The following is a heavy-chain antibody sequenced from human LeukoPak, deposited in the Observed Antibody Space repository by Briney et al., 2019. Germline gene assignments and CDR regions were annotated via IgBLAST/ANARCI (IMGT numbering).Heavy chain of an antibody. CDR2: INPNSGGT. Sequence: ASVKVSCKASGYTFTGYYMHWVRQAPGQGLEWMGWINPNSGGTNYAQKFQGRVTMTRDTSISTAYMELSRLRSDDTAVYCCARAQTYYYDSSGYFPLHFDYWGQGTLVTVSS. J-gene: IGHJ4*02. CDR3: ARAQTYYYDSSGYFPLHFDY. D-gene: IGHD3-22*01. CDR1: GYTFTGYY. V-gene: IGHV1-2*02.